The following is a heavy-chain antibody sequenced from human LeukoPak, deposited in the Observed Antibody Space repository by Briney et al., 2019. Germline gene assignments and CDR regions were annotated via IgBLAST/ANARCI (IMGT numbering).Heavy chain of an antibody. CDR3: ARGNNKCDFWSGYYHPFDY. CDR2: IYHSGST. V-gene: IGHV4-30-2*01. J-gene: IGHJ4*02. CDR1: GGSISSGGYS. Sequence: SQTLSLTCAVSGGSISSGGYSWSWIRQPPGKGLEWIGYIYHSGSTYYNPCLKSRVTISVDRSKNQFSLKLSSVTAADTAVYYCARGNNKCDFWSGYYHPFDYWGQGTLVTVSS. D-gene: IGHD3-3*01.